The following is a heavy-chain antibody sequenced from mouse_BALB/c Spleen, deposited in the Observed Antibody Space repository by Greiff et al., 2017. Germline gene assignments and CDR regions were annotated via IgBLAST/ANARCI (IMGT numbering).Heavy chain of an antibody. J-gene: IGHJ4*01. CDR1: GYTFTDYA. CDR3: ARSGGLDAMDY. D-gene: IGHD2-4*01. Sequence: QVQLKQSGAELVRPGVSVKISCKGSGYTFTDYAMHWVKQSHAKSLEWIGVISTYYGDASYNQKFKGKATMTVDKSSSTAYMELARLTSEDSAIYYCARSGGLDAMDYWGQGTSVTVSS. CDR2: ISTYYGDA. V-gene: IGHV1S137*01.